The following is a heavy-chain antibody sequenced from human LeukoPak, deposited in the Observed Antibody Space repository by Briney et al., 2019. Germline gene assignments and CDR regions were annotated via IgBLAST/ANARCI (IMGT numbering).Heavy chain of an antibody. CDR1: GFTFTSYA. CDR2: ISDNGGNT. J-gene: IGHJ4*02. V-gene: IGHV3-23*01. CDR3: ALYGDSRRYFDY. D-gene: IGHD4-17*01. Sequence: SGGSLRLSCAASGFTFTSYAMSWVRQAPGKGLEWVSLISDNGGNTYYADSVKGRFTISRDNSKNTLYLQMNSLRAEDTAVYYCALYGDSRRYFDYWGQGTLITVSS.